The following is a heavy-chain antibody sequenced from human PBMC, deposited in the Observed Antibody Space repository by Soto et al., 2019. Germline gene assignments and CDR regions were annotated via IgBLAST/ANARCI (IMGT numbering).Heavy chain of an antibody. Sequence: GGSLRLSCTASGFIFNNSAMTRVRQAPGQGLQWVASVSDNGGSRGGTYYADSVKGRFTISRDNSKNTLYLQLDSLTGADTAVYYCASAKAVVIAALGIWGQGTMVTVSS. D-gene: IGHD2-21*01. CDR1: GFIFNNSA. V-gene: IGHV3-23*01. J-gene: IGHJ3*02. CDR3: ASAKAVVIAALGI. CDR2: VSDNGGSRGGT.